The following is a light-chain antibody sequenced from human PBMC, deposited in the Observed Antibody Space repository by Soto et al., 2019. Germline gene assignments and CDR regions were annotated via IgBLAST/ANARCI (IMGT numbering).Light chain of an antibody. CDR1: RSNIGNNP. Sequence: QSVLTQPPSASGTPGQRVTISCSGSRSNIGNNPVNWYQQLPGTAPKLLIYANDQRPSGVPDRFSGSKSGTSASLAISGLQSEDEADYYCAAWDDSLNGVFGGGTKLTVL. CDR3: AAWDDSLNGV. V-gene: IGLV1-44*01. J-gene: IGLJ3*02. CDR2: AND.